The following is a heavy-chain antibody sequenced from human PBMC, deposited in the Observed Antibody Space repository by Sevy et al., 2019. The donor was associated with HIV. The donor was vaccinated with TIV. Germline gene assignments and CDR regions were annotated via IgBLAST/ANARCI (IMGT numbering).Heavy chain of an antibody. CDR2: IKKDGSEK. Sequence: GGSLRLSCAASGFTFSRYWMSWVRQAPGKGLEWVANIKKDGSEKYYVDSVKGRFTISRDNAKNSSYLQMNSLRAEDTALYYCARDCSSTNCLWGLDVWGQGTTVTVSS. V-gene: IGHV3-7*03. J-gene: IGHJ6*02. D-gene: IGHD2-2*01. CDR1: GFTFSRYW. CDR3: ARDCSSTNCLWGLDV.